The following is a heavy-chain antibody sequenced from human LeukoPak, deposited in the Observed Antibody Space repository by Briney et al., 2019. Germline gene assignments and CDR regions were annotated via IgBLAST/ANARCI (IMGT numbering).Heavy chain of an antibody. Sequence: PGGSLRLSCAASGFTFSSYSMHWVRQAPGKGLEWVSSITFSSSYIYYADSVKGRFTISRDNAKNSLYLQMDSLRDEATAVYFCARFQSGSYYSDYWGQGTLVTVSS. CDR1: GFTFSSYS. J-gene: IGHJ4*02. D-gene: IGHD1-26*01. CDR3: ARFQSGSYYSDY. CDR2: ITFSSSYI. V-gene: IGHV3-21*01.